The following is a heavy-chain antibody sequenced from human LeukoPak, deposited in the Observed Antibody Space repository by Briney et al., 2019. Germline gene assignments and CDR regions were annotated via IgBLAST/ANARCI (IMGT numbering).Heavy chain of an antibody. CDR1: GFTFSSYG. CDR2: ISSGSSYI. Sequence: GRSLRLSCAASGFTFSSYGVHWVRQAPGKGLEWVSSISSGSSYIYYADSVKGRFTISRDNAKNSLYLQMNSLRAEDTAVYYCARVLGTYVDYWGQGTLVTVSS. CDR3: ARVLGTYVDY. V-gene: IGHV3-21*01. J-gene: IGHJ4*02. D-gene: IGHD1-26*01.